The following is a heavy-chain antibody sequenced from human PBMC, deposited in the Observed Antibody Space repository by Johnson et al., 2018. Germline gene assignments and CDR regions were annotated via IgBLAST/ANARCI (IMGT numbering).Heavy chain of an antibody. D-gene: IGHD5-24*01. J-gene: IGHJ6*03. Sequence: VQVVESGGGLVQPGGSLRLSCAASGFTFSNYWMSWVRQAPGKGLEWVAKITKDGNRKYHADSVKGRFTISRDNAKNSLYLQLNSLRAGDTAVYYCARMATHSDGLSYAGYYSYYYMDVWGKGATVTGSS. CDR3: ARMATHSDGLSYAGYYSYYYMDV. CDR2: ITKDGNRK. V-gene: IGHV3-7*01. CDR1: GFTFSNYW.